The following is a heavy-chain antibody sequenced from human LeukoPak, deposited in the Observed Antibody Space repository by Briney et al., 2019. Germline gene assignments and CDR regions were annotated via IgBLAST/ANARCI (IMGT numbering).Heavy chain of an antibody. CDR1: GYTFTGYY. V-gene: IGHV1-2*02. D-gene: IGHD3-3*01. CDR2: INPNSGGT. J-gene: IGHJ4*02. CDR3: ARAITIFGVVIIRY. Sequence: ASVKVSCKASGYTFTGYYMHWVRRAPGQGLEWMGWINPNSGGTNYAQKFQGRVTMTRDTSISTAYMELSRLRSDDTAVYYCARAITIFGVVIIRYWGQGTLVTVSS.